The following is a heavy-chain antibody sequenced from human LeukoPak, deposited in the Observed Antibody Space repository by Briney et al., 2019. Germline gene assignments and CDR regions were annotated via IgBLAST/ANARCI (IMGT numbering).Heavy chain of an antibody. J-gene: IGHJ6*03. CDR3: ARDGVFRFEVGDVYYYYMDV. Sequence: ASVKVSCKASGYTFTSYGISWVRQAPGQGLEWMGWISAYNGNTKYAQKFQGRVTMTRDTSNNTVYMDLTRLIFDDTAMYYCARDGVFRFEVGDVYYYYMDVWGKGTTVIISS. CDR2: ISAYNGNT. V-gene: IGHV1-18*01. D-gene: IGHD2-21*02. CDR1: GYTFTSYG.